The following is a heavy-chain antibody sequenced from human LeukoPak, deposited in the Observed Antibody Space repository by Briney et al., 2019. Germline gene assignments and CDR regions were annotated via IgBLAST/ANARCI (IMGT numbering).Heavy chain of an antibody. Sequence: GGSLRLSCAASGFTFSDYYMSWIRQAPGKGLEWVSYISSSGSTIYYADSVKGRFTISRDNAKNSLYLQMNSLRAEDTAVYYCARENAYCGGDCYSEDGWFDPWGQGTLVTVSS. J-gene: IGHJ5*02. CDR2: ISSSGSTI. D-gene: IGHD2-21*01. CDR3: ARENAYCGGDCYSEDGWFDP. V-gene: IGHV3-11*04. CDR1: GFTFSDYY.